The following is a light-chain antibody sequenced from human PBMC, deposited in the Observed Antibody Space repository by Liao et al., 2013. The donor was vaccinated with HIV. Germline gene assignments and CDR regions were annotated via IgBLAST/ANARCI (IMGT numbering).Light chain of an antibody. J-gene: IGLJ2*01. V-gene: IGLV3-21*04. CDR1: NIGSKS. CDR3: QVWDVNSDQAI. CDR2: YDS. Sequence: SYVLTQSPSVPVAPGKTAIITCGGNNIGSKSVHWYQQKPGQAPVLVIYYDSDRPSGIPERFSGSNSGNTATLTISEVEAGDEADYYCQVWDVNSDQAIFGGGTKLTVL.